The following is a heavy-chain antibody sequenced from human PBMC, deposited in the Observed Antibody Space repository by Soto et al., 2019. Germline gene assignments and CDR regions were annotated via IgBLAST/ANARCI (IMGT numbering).Heavy chain of an antibody. CDR1: GGSISSGGYY. D-gene: IGHD1-26*01. V-gene: IGHV4-31*03. J-gene: IGHJ5*02. CDR3: ARGIRGSYYGGWFDP. CDR2: IYYSGST. Sequence: QVQLQESGPGLVKPSQTLSLTCTVSGGSISSGGYYWSWIRQHPGKGLEWIGYIYYSGSTYYNPSLKSRVTISVDTSKNQFSLKLSSVTAADTAVYYCARGIRGSYYGGWFDPWGQGTLVTVSS.